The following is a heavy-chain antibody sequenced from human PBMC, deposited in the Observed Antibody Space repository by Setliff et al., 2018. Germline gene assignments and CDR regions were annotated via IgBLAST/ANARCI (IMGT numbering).Heavy chain of an antibody. CDR3: ARDHAYGSRFYYYYYGMDV. CDR1: GFTFSRHW. V-gene: IGHV3-7*01. CDR2: IKQDGSEK. J-gene: IGHJ6*02. Sequence: GGSLRLSCAASGFTFSRHWMSWVRQAPGKGLEWVANIKQDGSEKYYVDSVKGRFTISRDNAKNSLYLQMNSLRAEDTAVYYCARDHAYGSRFYYYYYGMDVWGQGTTVTVSS. D-gene: IGHD3-10*01.